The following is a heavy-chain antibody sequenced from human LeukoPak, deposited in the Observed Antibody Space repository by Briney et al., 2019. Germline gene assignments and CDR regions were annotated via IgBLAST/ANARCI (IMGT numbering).Heavy chain of an antibody. CDR2: INNDGKNI. Sequence: GGSLRLSCAVSVFTFTGHWMHWVRQVPWMGLVWVSRINNDGKNIVYADSVKGRFTMSRDNAKGTLYLQMDSLRVDDTAIYYCARGLSGPDYWGQGTLVTVSS. V-gene: IGHV3-74*01. D-gene: IGHD3/OR15-3a*01. J-gene: IGHJ4*02. CDR1: VFTFTGHW. CDR3: ARGLSGPDY.